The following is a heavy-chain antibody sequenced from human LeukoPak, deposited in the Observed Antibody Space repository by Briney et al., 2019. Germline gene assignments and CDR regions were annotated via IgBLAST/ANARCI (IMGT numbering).Heavy chain of an antibody. V-gene: IGHV1-69*05. D-gene: IGHD1-1*01. CDR3: AREMTGTDGEYYFDY. J-gene: IGHJ4*02. CDR2: IIPIFSTA. Sequence: SVKVSCKASGGTFSSYAISWVRQAPGQGLEWMGGIIPIFSTANYAQKFQGRVTITTDESTSTAYMELSSLRSEDTAVYYCAREMTGTDGEYYFDYWGQGTLVTVSS. CDR1: GGTFSSYA.